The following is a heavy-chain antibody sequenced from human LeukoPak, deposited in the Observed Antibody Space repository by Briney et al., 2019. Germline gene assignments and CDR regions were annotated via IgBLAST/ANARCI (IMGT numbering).Heavy chain of an antibody. V-gene: IGHV4-59*12. CDR1: GDSISRYY. Sequence: SETLSLTCTVSGDSISRYYSSWMRQPPRKGLEWIGYMYNRGSTNYNPSLKGRVTISVDKSKKQFSLKLNSVTAADTAVQYFARGGLEFRRKNWFVPWGEGGLVAVSS. CDR2: MYNRGST. CDR3: ARGGLEFRRKNWFVP. D-gene: IGHD3-10*01. J-gene: IGHJ5*02.